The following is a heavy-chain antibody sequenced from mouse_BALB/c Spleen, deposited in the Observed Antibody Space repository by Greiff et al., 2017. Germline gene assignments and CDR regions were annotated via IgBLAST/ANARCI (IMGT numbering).Heavy chain of an antibody. J-gene: IGHJ4*01. CDR1: GFNIKDTY. CDR2: IDPANGNT. V-gene: IGHV14-3*02. CDR3: ARGDYDDAMDY. D-gene: IGHD2-4*01. Sequence: EVQVVESGAELVKPGASVKLSCTASGFNIKDTYMHWVKQRPEQGLEWIGRIDPANGNTKYDPKFQGKATITADTSSNTAYLQLSSLTSEDTAVYYCARGDYDDAMDYWGQGTSVTVSS.